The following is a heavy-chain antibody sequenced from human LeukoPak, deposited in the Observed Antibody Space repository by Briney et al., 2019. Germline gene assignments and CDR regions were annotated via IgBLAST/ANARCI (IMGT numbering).Heavy chain of an antibody. CDR3: ARGLRWELRGSWFDP. V-gene: IGHV4-34*01. CDR2: INHSGST. CDR1: GGSISSDY. Sequence: SETLSLTCTVSGGSISSDYWSWIRQPPGKGLEWIGEINHSGSTNYNPSLKSRVTISVDTSKNQFSLKLSSVTAADTAVYYCARGLRWELRGSWFDPWGQGTLVTVSS. D-gene: IGHD1-26*01. J-gene: IGHJ5*02.